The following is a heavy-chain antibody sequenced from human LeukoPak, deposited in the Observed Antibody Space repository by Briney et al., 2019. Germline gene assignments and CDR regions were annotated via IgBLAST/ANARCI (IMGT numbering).Heavy chain of an antibody. CDR3: AREMRYDFWSGYFLTDY. CDR2: TSSSSSTI. Sequence: GGSLRLACAASGFTFSSYSMNWVRQAPGKGLEWVSYTSSSSSTIYYADSVKGRFTISRDNAKNSLYLQMNSLRAEDTAVYYCAREMRYDFWSGYFLTDYWGQGTLVTVSS. V-gene: IGHV3-48*01. CDR1: GFTFSSYS. J-gene: IGHJ4*02. D-gene: IGHD3/OR15-3a*01.